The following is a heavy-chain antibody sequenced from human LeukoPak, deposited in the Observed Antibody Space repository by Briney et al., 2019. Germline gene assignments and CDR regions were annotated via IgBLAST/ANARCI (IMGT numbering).Heavy chain of an antibody. CDR2: ISGSGGST. V-gene: IGHV3-23*01. CDR3: AKDGAIVVVPAA. Sequence: GGSLRLSCAASGFTFSNYAMSWVRQTPGKGLEWVSAISGSGGSTYYADSVKGRFTISRDNSKNTLYLQMNSLRAEDTAVYYCAKDGAIVVVPAAWGQGTLVTVSS. J-gene: IGHJ5*02. D-gene: IGHD2-2*01. CDR1: GFTFSNYA.